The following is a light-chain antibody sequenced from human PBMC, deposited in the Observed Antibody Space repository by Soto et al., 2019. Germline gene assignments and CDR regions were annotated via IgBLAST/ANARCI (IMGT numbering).Light chain of an antibody. Sequence: DIQMTQSPSPLSASVGDRVYITCRTSQSISSYLNWYQAKPGKAPKLLIYEASSLESGVPSRFSGSGSGTDFTLTISSLQPEDSATHYCQQSYSTPPFNFGFGTRVDI. CDR3: QQSYSTPPFN. CDR2: EAS. V-gene: IGKV1-39*01. CDR1: QSISSY. J-gene: IGKJ3*01.